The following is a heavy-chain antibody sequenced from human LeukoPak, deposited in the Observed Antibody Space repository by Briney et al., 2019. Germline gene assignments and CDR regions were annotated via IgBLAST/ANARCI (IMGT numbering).Heavy chain of an antibody. D-gene: IGHD2-2*01. CDR1: GYTFTSYG. CDR3: ARGRGCSSTSCATTDYYYYYYMDV. J-gene: IGHJ6*03. V-gene: IGHV1-18*01. CDR2: ISAYNGNT. Sequence: GASVKVSCKAPGYTFTSYGISWVRQAPGQGLEWMGWISAYNGNTNYAQKLQGRVTMTTDTSTSTAYMELRSLRSEDTAVYYCARGRGCSSTSCATTDYYYYYYMDVWGKGTTVTISS.